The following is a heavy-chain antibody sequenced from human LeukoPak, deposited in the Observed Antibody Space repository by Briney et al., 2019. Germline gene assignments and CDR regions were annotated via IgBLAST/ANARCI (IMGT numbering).Heavy chain of an antibody. CDR3: ARERDGRFFDY. Sequence: GGSLRLSCAVSGLIFRSYWMSWVRQAPGKALEWVANINQDGSEKYFVDSVKGRFTISRDNAKNSLHLQMNTLRAEDTAVYYCARERDGRFFDYWGQGTLVTVSS. V-gene: IGHV3-7*01. J-gene: IGHJ4*02. D-gene: IGHD1-26*01. CDR1: GLIFRSYW. CDR2: INQDGSEK.